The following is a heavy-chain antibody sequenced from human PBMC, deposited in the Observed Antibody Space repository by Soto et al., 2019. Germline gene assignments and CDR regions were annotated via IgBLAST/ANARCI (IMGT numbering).Heavy chain of an antibody. CDR1: GGSMFSYY. CDR2: IYGSGGT. J-gene: IGHJ4*02. CDR3: AREGASSYASRHFDN. V-gene: IGHV4-4*07. Sequence: QVQLQESGPGLVKASETLSLTCTVSGGSMFSYYWSWIRQPAGKGLEWIARIYGSGGTNYNPSLKSRVTMSLDTSKNKFSRRLTSVTAADTAVYYCAREGASSYASRHFDNWGPGTLVPVSS. D-gene: IGHD3-16*01.